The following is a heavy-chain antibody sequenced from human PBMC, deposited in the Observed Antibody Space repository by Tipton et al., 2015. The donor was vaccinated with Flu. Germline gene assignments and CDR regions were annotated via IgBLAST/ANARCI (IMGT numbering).Heavy chain of an antibody. J-gene: IGHJ3*02. CDR1: GFTFTNNW. Sequence: SLRLSCAASGFTFTNNWMHWVRKVPGKGLVWVSSVGNDGSETFYADAVKGRFTTSRDNAGNTLYLRMNNLRAEDTAVYYCARRGNYKGDAFDIWGQGTTVTVSS. CDR2: VGNDGSET. CDR3: ARRGNYKGDAFDI. V-gene: IGHV3-74*01. D-gene: IGHD3-10*01.